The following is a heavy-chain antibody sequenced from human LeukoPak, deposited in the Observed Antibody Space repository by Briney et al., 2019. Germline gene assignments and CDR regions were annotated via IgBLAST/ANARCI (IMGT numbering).Heavy chain of an antibody. J-gene: IGHJ4*02. CDR1: GGSFSGYY. D-gene: IGHD6-19*01. CDR2: INHSGST. Sequence: SETLSLTCAVYGGSFSGYYWSWIRQPPGRGLEWIGEINHSGSTNYNPSLKSRVTISVDTSKNQFSLKLSSVTAADTAVYYCARFGSGWHYFDYWGQGTLVTVSS. CDR3: ARFGSGWHYFDY. V-gene: IGHV4-34*01.